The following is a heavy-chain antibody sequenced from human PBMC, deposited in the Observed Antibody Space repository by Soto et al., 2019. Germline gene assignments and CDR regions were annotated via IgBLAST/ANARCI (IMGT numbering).Heavy chain of an antibody. Sequence: GESLKISCAASGFTFSSYAMSWVRQAPGKGLEWVSAISGSGGSTYYADSVKGRFTISRDNSKNTLYLQMNSLRAEDTAVYYCAKKGGRGYCSSTSCPYYYMDVWGKGTTVTVSS. D-gene: IGHD2-2*01. V-gene: IGHV3-23*01. J-gene: IGHJ6*03. CDR1: GFTFSSYA. CDR2: ISGSGGST. CDR3: AKKGGRGYCSSTSCPYYYMDV.